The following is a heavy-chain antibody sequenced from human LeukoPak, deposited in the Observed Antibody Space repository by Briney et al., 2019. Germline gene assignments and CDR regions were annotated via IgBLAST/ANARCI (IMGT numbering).Heavy chain of an antibody. Sequence: SETLSLTCTVSGGSISSYYWSWIRQPAGKGLEWIGRIYTSGTTHYNPSLKSRVTMSVDTSKNQFSLKLSSVTAADTAVYYCARVPTHSSSWTFDYWGQGTLVTVSS. V-gene: IGHV4-4*07. CDR1: GGSISSYY. D-gene: IGHD6-13*01. J-gene: IGHJ4*02. CDR2: IYTSGTT. CDR3: ARVPTHSSSWTFDY.